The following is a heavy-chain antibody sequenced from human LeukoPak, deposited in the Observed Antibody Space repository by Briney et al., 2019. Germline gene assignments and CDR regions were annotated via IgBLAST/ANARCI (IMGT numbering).Heavy chain of an antibody. J-gene: IGHJ4*02. CDR2: INHSGST. CDR1: GGSFSGYY. CDR3: ARGSLGGYSYDY. D-gene: IGHD5-18*01. Sequence: SETLSLTCAVYGGSFSGYYWSWIRQPPGKGLEWIGEINHSGSTNYNPSLKSRVTISVDTSKNQFSLKLSSVTAADTAVYYRARGSLGGYSYDYWGQGTLVTVSS. V-gene: IGHV4-34*01.